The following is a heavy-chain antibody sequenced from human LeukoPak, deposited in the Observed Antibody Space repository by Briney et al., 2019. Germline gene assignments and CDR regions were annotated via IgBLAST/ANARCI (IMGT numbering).Heavy chain of an antibody. CDR1: GGSLNGYY. D-gene: IGHD3-3*01. J-gene: IGHJ4*02. CDR3: ARVPLRFLEPFDY. CDR2: VSHSGTT. V-gene: IGHV4-34*01. Sequence: PSETLSLTCSVYGGSLNGYYWSWIRQPPGKGLEWIGEVSHSGTTNYNPSLTSRVTMSLDTSKNQFSLKLNSATAADTAVYYCARVPLRFLEPFDYWGQGTLVTVPS.